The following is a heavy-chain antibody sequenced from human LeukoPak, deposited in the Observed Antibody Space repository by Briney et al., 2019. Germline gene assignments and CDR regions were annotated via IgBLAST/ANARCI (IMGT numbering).Heavy chain of an antibody. CDR3: ANLILGLGDY. V-gene: IGHV3-23*01. CDR2: IISSGDVT. CDR1: GFAFRTYA. Sequence: GGSLRLSCAASGFAFRTYAMSWVRQAPGKGLEWVSSIISSGDVTYYADSLKGRFTISRDNSKNMVYLQMDSLGAEDSAVYYCANLILGLGDYWGQGTLVTVSS. D-gene: IGHD1-26*01. J-gene: IGHJ4*02.